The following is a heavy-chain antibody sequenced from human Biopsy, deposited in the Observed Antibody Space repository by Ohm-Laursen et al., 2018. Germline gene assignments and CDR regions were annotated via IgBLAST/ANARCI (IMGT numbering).Heavy chain of an antibody. CDR3: ARGSGYFKLDV. J-gene: IGHJ6*02. CDR2: INQSRST. Sequence: SETLSLTCAVNGESSSGYFWNWIRQPPGKGLEWIGEINQSRSTKYNPSLKRRATLSADSSNSQFSLRLTSATAADTAIYYCARGSGYFKLDVWGQGTTVTVSS. D-gene: IGHD5-12*01. V-gene: IGHV4-34*01. CDR1: GESSSGYF.